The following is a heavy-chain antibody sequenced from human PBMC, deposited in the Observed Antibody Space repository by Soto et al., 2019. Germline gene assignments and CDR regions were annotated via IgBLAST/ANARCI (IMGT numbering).Heavy chain of an antibody. D-gene: IGHD2-21*02. V-gene: IGHV1-18*01. J-gene: IGHJ5*02. CDR2: ISPFNGNT. CDR1: GYTFTSYG. CDR3: VRGDYWFDT. Sequence: QIQLVQSGGEVKKPGASVRVSCKASGYTFTSYGISWVRQAPGQVFEWLGWISPFNGNTNYAQNLQGRVAMTTDSSTSTDYLDLRSLTSDDTAVYYCVRGDYWFDTWGQGTLVSVSS.